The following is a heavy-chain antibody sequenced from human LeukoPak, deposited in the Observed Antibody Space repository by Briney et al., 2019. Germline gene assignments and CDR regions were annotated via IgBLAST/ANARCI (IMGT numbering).Heavy chain of an antibody. V-gene: IGHV1-69*13. J-gene: IGHJ4*02. D-gene: IGHD3-9*01. CDR1: GGTFSSYA. Sequence: SVKVSCKASGGTFSSYAISWVRQAPGQGLEWMGGIIPIFGTANYAQKFQGRVTITADESTSTAYMELSSLRSEDTALYYCATSPLTGPYYFDYWGQGSLVTVSS. CDR2: IIPIFGTA. CDR3: ATSPLTGPYYFDY.